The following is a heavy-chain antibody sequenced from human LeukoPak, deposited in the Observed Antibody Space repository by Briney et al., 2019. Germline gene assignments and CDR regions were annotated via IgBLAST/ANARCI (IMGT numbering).Heavy chain of an antibody. J-gene: IGHJ5*02. CDR2: INPNGGGT. D-gene: IGHD1-7*01. CDR1: AYTLTDYY. V-gene: IGHV1-2*02. Sequence: ASVKVSCKASAYTLTDYYMHWVRQAPGQGLEWMGWINPNGGGTYYAQKFQDRVTMTRDTSINTAYMELSRLRSDDTAMYYCAREGAPRITGTTNPFDPWGQGTLVTVSS. CDR3: AREGAPRITGTTNPFDP.